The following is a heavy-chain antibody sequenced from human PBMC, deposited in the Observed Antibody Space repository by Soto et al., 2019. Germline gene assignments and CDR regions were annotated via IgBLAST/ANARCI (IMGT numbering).Heavy chain of an antibody. V-gene: IGHV3-21*01. J-gene: IGHJ5*02. Sequence: EVHLVESGGGLVKPGGSLRLSCAASGFTFSSYSMNWVRQAPGKGLEWVSSISSSSSYIYYADSVKGRFTISRDNAKNSLYLQMNSLRAEDTAVYYCARDFAGGWTNWFDPWGQGTLVTVSS. D-gene: IGHD3-10*01. CDR2: ISSSSSYI. CDR3: ARDFAGGWTNWFDP. CDR1: GFTFSSYS.